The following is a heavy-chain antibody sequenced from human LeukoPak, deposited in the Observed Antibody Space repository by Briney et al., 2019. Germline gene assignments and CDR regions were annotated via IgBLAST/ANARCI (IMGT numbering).Heavy chain of an antibody. J-gene: IGHJ4*02. V-gene: IGHV3-21*01. CDR1: GFTFSSYA. Sequence: GGSLRLSCAASGFTFSSYAMSWVRQAPGKGLEWVSSISSSSSYIFFADSVKGRFTISRDNAKHSLELQMNSLRAEDTAVYYCARDSHYGYTNSWYHLVHIDYWGQGTLVTVSS. CDR3: ARDSHYGYTNSWYHLVHIDY. D-gene: IGHD6-13*01. CDR2: ISSSSSYI.